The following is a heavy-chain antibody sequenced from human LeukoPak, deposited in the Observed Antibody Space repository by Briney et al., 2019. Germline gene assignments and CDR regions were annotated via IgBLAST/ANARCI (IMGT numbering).Heavy chain of an antibody. J-gene: IGHJ4*02. D-gene: IGHD2-15*01. CDR1: GGSFSGYY. V-gene: IGHV4-34*01. Sequence: SETLSLTCAVYGGSFSGYYWSWIRQPPGKGLEWIGEINHSGSTDYNPSLKSRVTISVDTSKNQFSLKLSSVTAADTAVYYCARGRSVDFWGQGTLVTVSS. CDR3: ARGRSVDF. CDR2: INHSGST.